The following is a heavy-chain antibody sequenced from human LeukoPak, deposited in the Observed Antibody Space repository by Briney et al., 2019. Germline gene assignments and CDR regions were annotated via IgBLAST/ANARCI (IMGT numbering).Heavy chain of an antibody. CDR3: ARVRGAGLQYYYMDV. Sequence: PGGSLRLSCAASGFTFSSYSMNWVRQAPGKGLEWVSYITTRSAIYYTDSVKGRFTISRDNAKDSVYLQMNSLRADDTAVYYCARVRGAGLQYYYMDVWGKGTTVTVSS. V-gene: IGHV3-48*01. D-gene: IGHD1-26*01. J-gene: IGHJ6*03. CDR2: ITTRSAI. CDR1: GFTFSSYS.